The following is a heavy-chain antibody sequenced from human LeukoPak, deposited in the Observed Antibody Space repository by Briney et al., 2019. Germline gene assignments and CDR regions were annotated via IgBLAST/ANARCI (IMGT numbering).Heavy chain of an antibody. CDR2: ISSSGGTI. Sequence: GGSLRLSCAASGFTFSNYEMNWVRQAPGTGLEWVSYISSSGGTIYYADSVKGRFTISRDNAKNSLYLQMNSLRAEDTAVYYCAPRRGLKWAFDMWGQGTAVTVSS. V-gene: IGHV3-48*03. CDR1: GFTFSNYE. J-gene: IGHJ3*02. CDR3: APRRGLKWAFDM. D-gene: IGHD3-10*01.